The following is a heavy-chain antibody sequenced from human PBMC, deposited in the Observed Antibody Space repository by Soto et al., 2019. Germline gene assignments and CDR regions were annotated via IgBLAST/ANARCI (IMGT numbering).Heavy chain of an antibody. CDR1: GGSMSSYY. Sequence: SETLSLTCTVSGGSMSSYYWSWIRQPPGKGLEWIGYIYYSGSTNYNPSLKSRVTISVDTSKNQFSLKLSSVTAADTAVYYCARAAFSSSVNWFDPWGQGTLVTVSS. D-gene: IGHD6-6*01. V-gene: IGHV4-59*08. CDR2: IYYSGST. CDR3: ARAAFSSSVNWFDP. J-gene: IGHJ5*02.